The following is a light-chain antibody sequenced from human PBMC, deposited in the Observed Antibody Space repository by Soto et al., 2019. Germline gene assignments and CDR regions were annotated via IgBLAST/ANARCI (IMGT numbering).Light chain of an antibody. J-gene: IGLJ3*02. CDR2: DNN. Sequence: QSVLTQPPSVSXXXGQRVTISCSGSSSNIGSNSVSWYQQLPGTAPKLLIYDNNKRPSGIPDRFSASKSATSATLGITGLQTGDEADYYCGTWDRRLSVGVFGGGTKLTVL. CDR1: SSNIGSNS. CDR3: GTWDRRLSVGV. V-gene: IGLV1-51*01.